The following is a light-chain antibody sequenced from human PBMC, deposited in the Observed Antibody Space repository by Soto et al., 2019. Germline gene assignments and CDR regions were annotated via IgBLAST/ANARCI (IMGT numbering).Light chain of an antibody. Sequence: EIVLTQSPATLALSPGERATLSCRASQSVSSYLAWYQQQHGQAPRLLIYDASNRATGIPARFSGSGSGNDFTLTISSLEPEDFAVYYCYQRSSRPPWKVGRGTKVYSK. J-gene: IGKJ1*01. CDR3: YQRSSRPPWK. V-gene: IGKV3-11*01. CDR1: QSVSSY. CDR2: DAS.